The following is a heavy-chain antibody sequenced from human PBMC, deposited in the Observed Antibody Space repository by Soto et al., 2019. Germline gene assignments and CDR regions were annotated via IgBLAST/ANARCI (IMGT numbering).Heavy chain of an antibody. D-gene: IGHD3-10*01. J-gene: IGHJ3*02. V-gene: IGHV3-23*01. Sequence: WWSLRLSCSASVFTFSSYAMSWFRQAPGKGLEWVSAISGSGGSTYYADSVKGRFTISRDNSKNTLYLQMNSLRAEDTAVYYCAKDLPYYYGSGSADAFDIWGQGTMVTVSS. CDR3: AKDLPYYYGSGSADAFDI. CDR1: VFTFSSYA. CDR2: ISGSGGST.